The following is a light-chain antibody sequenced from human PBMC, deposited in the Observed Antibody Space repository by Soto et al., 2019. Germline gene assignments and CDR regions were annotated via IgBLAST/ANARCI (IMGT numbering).Light chain of an antibody. Sequence: EIVLTQSPGTLSLSPGERATLSCRASQTISSSYLTWYQHKPGQAPRLLIYAGSSRATGIPDRFSGSASGTDFTLTISRLEPEDFAVSYCQQYGSSFRYTFGQGTKLVSK. CDR1: QTISSSY. J-gene: IGKJ2*01. CDR3: QQYGSSFRYT. CDR2: AGS. V-gene: IGKV3-20*01.